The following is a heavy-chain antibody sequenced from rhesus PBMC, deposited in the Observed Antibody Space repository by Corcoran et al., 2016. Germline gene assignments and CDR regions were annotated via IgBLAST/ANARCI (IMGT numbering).Heavy chain of an antibody. D-gene: IGHD2-21*01. CDR1: GGSISSNY. V-gene: IGHV4-173*01. J-gene: IGHJ5-1*01. CDR2: IAGSGGRP. CDR3: ARDRLVVVAIYNRFDV. Sequence: QLQLQESGPGLVKPSETLSLTCAVSGGSISSNYWSWIRQPPGKGLEWIGRIAGSGGRPATNPSLKRRVTISTDTSKNQFSLKLSSVTAADTAVYYCARDRLVVVAIYNRFDVWGPGVLVTVSS.